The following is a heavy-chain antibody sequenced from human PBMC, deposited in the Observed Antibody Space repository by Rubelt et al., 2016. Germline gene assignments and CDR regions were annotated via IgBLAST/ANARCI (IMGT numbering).Heavy chain of an antibody. D-gene: IGHD2-2*01. V-gene: IGHV4-34*01. Sequence: QVQLQQWGAGLLKPSETLSLTCAVYGGSFSGYYWSWIRQPPGKGLEWIGEINHSGSTNYNPSLKGRVTISVDTAKNQFSLKLSSVTAADTAVYYCARLAVVPAATPFDYWGQGTLVTVSS. CDR3: ARLAVVPAATPFDY. CDR2: INHSGST. J-gene: IGHJ4*02. CDR1: GGSFSGYY.